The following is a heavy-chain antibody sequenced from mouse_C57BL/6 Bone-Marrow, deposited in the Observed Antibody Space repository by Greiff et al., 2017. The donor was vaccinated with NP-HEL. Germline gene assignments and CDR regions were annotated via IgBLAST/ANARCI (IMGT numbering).Heavy chain of an antibody. CDR1: GYTFTDYY. CDR3: ARSYYYGSSSYV. CDR2: INPNNGGT. D-gene: IGHD1-1*01. V-gene: IGHV1-26*01. J-gene: IGHJ1*03. Sequence: EVQLQQSGPELVKPGASVKISCKASGYTFTDYYMNWVKQSHGKSLEWIGDINPNNGGTSYNQKFKGKATLTVDKSSSTAYMELRSLTSEDAAVYYCARSYYYGSSSYVWGTGTTVTVSS.